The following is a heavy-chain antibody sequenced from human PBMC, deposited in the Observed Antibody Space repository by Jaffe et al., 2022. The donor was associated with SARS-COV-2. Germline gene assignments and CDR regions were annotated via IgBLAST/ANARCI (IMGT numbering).Heavy chain of an antibody. V-gene: IGHV1-2*06. CDR1: GYTFTGYY. D-gene: IGHD4-17*01. J-gene: IGHJ4*02. Sequence: QVQLVQSGAEVKKPGASVKVSCKASGYTFTGYYMHWVRQAPRQGLEWMGRINADTGDTTYAQNFQDRVTITRDTSISTLYMEVIRLTSDDTAVYYCTRTRGDGDKSEFEHWGQGTLVTVSS. CDR3: TRTRGDGDKSEFEH. CDR2: INADTGDT.